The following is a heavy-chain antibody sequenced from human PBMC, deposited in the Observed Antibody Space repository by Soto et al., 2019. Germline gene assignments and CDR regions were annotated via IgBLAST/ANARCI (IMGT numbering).Heavy chain of an antibody. Sequence: GWSLRISCAVSGFTFSSYGMHWVRQAPGKGMEWVAVISYDGSNKYYADSVKGRFTISRDNSKNTLYLQMNSLRAEDTAVYYCAKDLSLNKTGTKSTPGNYGLDGWGQGSTVTVSS. CDR2: ISYDGSNK. CDR1: GFTFSSYG. J-gene: IGHJ6*02. D-gene: IGHD1-7*01. V-gene: IGHV3-30*18. CDR3: AKDLSLNKTGTKSTPGNYGLDG.